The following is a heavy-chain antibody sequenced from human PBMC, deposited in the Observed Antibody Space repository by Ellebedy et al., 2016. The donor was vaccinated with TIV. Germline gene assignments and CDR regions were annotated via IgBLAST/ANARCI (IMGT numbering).Heavy chain of an antibody. Sequence: PGGSLRLSCAASGFTFSRSGMHWVRQAPGKGLEWVAVISYDGSNKYYADSVKGRFTISRDNSKNTLYLKMNSLRAEDTAVYYCARDPYNYGYFDYWGQGTLVTVSS. D-gene: IGHD5-18*01. J-gene: IGHJ4*02. V-gene: IGHV3-30*03. CDR3: ARDPYNYGYFDY. CDR1: GFTFSRSG. CDR2: ISYDGSNK.